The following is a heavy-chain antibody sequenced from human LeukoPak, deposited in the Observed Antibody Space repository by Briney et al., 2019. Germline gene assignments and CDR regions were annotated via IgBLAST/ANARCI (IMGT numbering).Heavy chain of an antibody. CDR1: GFTFSSYA. V-gene: IGHV3-23*01. D-gene: IGHD5-18*01. J-gene: IGHJ4*02. CDR3: AKSEAGDMVTLFDY. Sequence: GGSLRLSCAASGFTFSSYAMSWVRQAPGKGLEWASAISGSGGSTYYADSVKGRFTISRDNSKNTLYLQMNSLRAEDTAVYYCAKSEAGDMVTLFDYWGQGTLVTVSS. CDR2: ISGSGGST.